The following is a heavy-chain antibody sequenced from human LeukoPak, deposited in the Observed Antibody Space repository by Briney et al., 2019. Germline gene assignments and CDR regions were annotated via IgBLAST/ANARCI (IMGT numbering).Heavy chain of an antibody. Sequence: PGGSLRLSCAASGFTLSYYAMSWVRRAPGRGLEWISGISADGGSTYYADSVEGRFTISRDNPKNTLYLQMNSLRAEDTAVYYCAKDHGYNYGYNSYWGQGTLVTVSS. D-gene: IGHD5-18*01. J-gene: IGHJ4*02. CDR2: ISADGGST. V-gene: IGHV3-23*01. CDR1: GFTLSYYA. CDR3: AKDHGYNYGYNSY.